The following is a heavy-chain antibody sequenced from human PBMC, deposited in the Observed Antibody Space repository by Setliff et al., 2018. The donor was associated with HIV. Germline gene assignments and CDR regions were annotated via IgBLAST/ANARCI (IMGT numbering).Heavy chain of an antibody. Sequence: SQTLSXTCTVSGRSISSYYWSWIRQPAGKGLEWIGRNYTSGSTNYNPSLKSRVTMSVNTSKNQFSLKLRSVTAADTDVYYCARDTTPGIGQAANWFDPWGQGTLVTVSS. CDR2: NYTSGST. CDR3: ARDTTPGIGQAANWFDP. V-gene: IGHV4-4*07. CDR1: GRSISSYY. D-gene: IGHD1-1*01. J-gene: IGHJ5*02.